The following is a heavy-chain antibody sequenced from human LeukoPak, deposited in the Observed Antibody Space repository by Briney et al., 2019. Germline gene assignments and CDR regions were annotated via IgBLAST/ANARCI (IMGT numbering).Heavy chain of an antibody. CDR1: GFTFSSYW. D-gene: IGHD3-10*01. CDR3: ARANYGPGYYYYYMDV. Sequence: PGGSLRLSCAASGFTFSSYWMHWVRQAPGKGLEWVSAISGSGGSTYYADSVKGRFTISRDNSKNTLYLQMNSLRAEDTAVYYCARANYGPGYYYYYMDVWGKGTTVTVSS. CDR2: ISGSGGST. J-gene: IGHJ6*03. V-gene: IGHV3-23*01.